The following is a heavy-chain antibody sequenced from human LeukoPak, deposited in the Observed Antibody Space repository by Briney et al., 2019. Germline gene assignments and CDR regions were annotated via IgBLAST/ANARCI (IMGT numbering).Heavy chain of an antibody. V-gene: IGHV1-2*02. J-gene: IGHJ5*02. CDR3: ARDQGNGYYINWFDP. Sequence: ASVKVSCKASGYTFTGYYMHWVRQAPGQGPEWMGWINPNNGGTKLAQKFQGRVTMTTDTSISTAYMELSKLTSDDTAMYYCARDQGNGYYINWFDPWGQGTLVTVSS. CDR1: GYTFTGYY. D-gene: IGHD3-22*01. CDR2: INPNNGGT.